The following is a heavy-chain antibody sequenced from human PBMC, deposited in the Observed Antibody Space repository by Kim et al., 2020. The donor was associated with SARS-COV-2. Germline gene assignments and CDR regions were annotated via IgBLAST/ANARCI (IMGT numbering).Heavy chain of an antibody. CDR3: AKDQWDHPGVFWDY. CDR2: ISGSGGST. J-gene: IGHJ4*02. D-gene: IGHD1-26*01. V-gene: IGHV3-23*01. Sequence: GGSLRLSCAASGFTFSSYAMSWVRQAPGKGLEWVSAISGSGGSTYYADSVKGRFTISRDNSKNTLYLQMNSLRAEDTAVYYCAKDQWDHPGVFWDYWGQGTLVTVSS. CDR1: GFTFSSYA.